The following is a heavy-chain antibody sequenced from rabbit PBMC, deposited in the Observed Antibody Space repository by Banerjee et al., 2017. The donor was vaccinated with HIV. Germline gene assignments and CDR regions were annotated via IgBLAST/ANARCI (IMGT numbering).Heavy chain of an antibody. V-gene: IGHV1S40*01. CDR2: IYTGSSGST. Sequence: QSLEESGGDLVKPGASLTLTCTASGFSFSSSYYMCWVRQAPGKGLEWIACIYTGSSGSTYYASWAKGRFTISKTSSTTVTLQMTSLTAADTATYFCARWAILMVESFNLWGQGTLVTVS. CDR1: GFSFSSSYY. J-gene: IGHJ4*01. D-gene: IGHD6-1*01. CDR3: ARWAILMVESFNL.